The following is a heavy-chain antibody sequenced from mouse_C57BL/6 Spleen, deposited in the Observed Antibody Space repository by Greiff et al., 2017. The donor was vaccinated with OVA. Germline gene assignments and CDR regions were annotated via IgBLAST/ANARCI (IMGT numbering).Heavy chain of an antibody. CDR3: ARDYGSSYVSWFAY. J-gene: IGHJ3*01. D-gene: IGHD1-1*01. CDR2: INPGSGGT. Sequence: VKLMESGAELVRPGTSVKVSCKASGYAFTNYLIEWVKQRPGQGLEWIGVINPGSGGTNYSEKFKGKATLTADKSSSTAYMQLSSLTSEDSAVYFCARDYGSSYVSWFAYWGQGTLVTVSA. V-gene: IGHV1-54*01. CDR1: GYAFTNYL.